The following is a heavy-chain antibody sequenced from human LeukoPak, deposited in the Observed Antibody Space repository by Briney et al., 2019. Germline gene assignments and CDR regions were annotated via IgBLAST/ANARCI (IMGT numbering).Heavy chain of an antibody. D-gene: IGHD3-10*01. CDR2: ISGSGSYT. V-gene: IGHV3-23*01. J-gene: IGHJ4*02. CDR1: GFTVSDYS. Sequence: PGGSLRLSCAASGFTVSDYSMSWVRQAPGKGLEWVSAISGSGSYTDYADSVKGRFTISKDNSKNTLYLQMNSLRAEDTAVYYCARDSAHYYYGSGSYDYWGQGTLVTVSS. CDR3: ARDSAHYYYGSGSYDY.